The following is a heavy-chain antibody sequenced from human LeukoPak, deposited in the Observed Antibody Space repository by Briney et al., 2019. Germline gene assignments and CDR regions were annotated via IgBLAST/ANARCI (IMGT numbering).Heavy chain of an antibody. CDR1: GYTLTELS. J-gene: IGHJ3*02. Sequence: ASVKVSCKVSGYTLTELSMHWVRQAPGKGIEWMGGFDPEDGETIYAQKFQGRVTMTEDTSTDTAYMELSSLRSEDTAVYYCATDPSGRRHAFDIWGQGTMVTVSS. CDR3: ATDPSGRRHAFDI. D-gene: IGHD1-26*01. CDR2: FDPEDGET. V-gene: IGHV1-24*01.